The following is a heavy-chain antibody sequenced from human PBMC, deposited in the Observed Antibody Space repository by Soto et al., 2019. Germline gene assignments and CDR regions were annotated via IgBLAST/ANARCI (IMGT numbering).Heavy chain of an antibody. V-gene: IGHV1-18*01. CDR3: ARDHGQGVIFTCYPSWDYGMAF. CDR2: ISAYNGNT. D-gene: IGHD3-9*01. J-gene: IGHJ6*02. CDR1: GYTFTSYG. Sequence: ASVKVSCKASGYTFTSYGISWVRQAPGQGLEWMGWISAYNGNTNYAQKLQGRVTMTTDTSTSTAYMELRSLRSDDTGVYYCARDHGQGVIFTCYPSWDYGMAFWGQGTTVPVSS.